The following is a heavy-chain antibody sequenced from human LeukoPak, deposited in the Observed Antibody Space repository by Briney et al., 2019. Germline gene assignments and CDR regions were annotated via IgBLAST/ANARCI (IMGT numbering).Heavy chain of an antibody. V-gene: IGHV3-23*01. D-gene: IGHD3-9*01. Sequence: GGSLRLSCAASGFTLSTYAMSWVRQTPGKGLEWVAATSSSDAGTYHADSVKGRFTISRDNSKNTLYLEMNSLRAEDTARYFCAEDPILTGFYNDGRWGQGTLVIVSS. CDR2: TSSSDAGT. CDR3: AEDPILTGFYNDGR. J-gene: IGHJ4*02. CDR1: GFTLSTYA.